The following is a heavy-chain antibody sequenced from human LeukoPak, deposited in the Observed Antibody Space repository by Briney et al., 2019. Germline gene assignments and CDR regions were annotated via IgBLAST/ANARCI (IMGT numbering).Heavy chain of an antibody. CDR1: GFTFSSYG. CDR2: IYSGDST. J-gene: IGHJ4*02. Sequence: PGRSLRLSCAASGFTFSSYGMHWVRQAPGKGLEWVSVIYSGDSTYYADSVKGRFTIFRDNSENTLYLQMNSLRAEDTALYYCARGPYNWNYPRGPLDYWGQGTLVTVSS. V-gene: IGHV3-66*01. CDR3: ARGPYNWNYPRGPLDY. D-gene: IGHD1-7*01.